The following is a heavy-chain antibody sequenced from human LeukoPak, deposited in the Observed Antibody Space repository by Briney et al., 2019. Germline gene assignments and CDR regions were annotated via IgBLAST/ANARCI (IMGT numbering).Heavy chain of an antibody. CDR2: IYYSGST. D-gene: IGHD2-2*01. V-gene: IGHV4-39*07. Sequence: SETLSLTCTVSGGSISSSSYYWGWIRQPPGKGLEWIGSIYYSGSTYYNPSLKSRVTISVDTSKNQFSLKLSSVTAADTAVYYCATSPPVVPAAITAFDIWGQGTMVTVSS. J-gene: IGHJ3*02. CDR1: GGSISSSSYY. CDR3: ATSPPVVPAAITAFDI.